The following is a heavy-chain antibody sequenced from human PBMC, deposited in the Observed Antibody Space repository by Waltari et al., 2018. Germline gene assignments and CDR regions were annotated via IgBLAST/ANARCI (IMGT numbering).Heavy chain of an antibody. J-gene: IGHJ4*02. CDR2: IIPIFGTA. CDR3: ASRGYDLGY. CDR1: GGTFRSYA. V-gene: IGHV1-69*08. D-gene: IGHD5-12*01. Sequence: QVQLVQSGAEVKKPGSSVKVSCKASGGTFRSYAIRWVRQSPGHGLEWIGRIIPIFGTANYAQKFQGRVTITADKSTSTAYMELSSLRSEDTAVYYCASRGYDLGYWGQGTLVTVSS.